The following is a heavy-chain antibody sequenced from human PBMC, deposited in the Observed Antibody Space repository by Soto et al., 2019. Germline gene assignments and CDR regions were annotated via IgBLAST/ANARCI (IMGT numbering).Heavy chain of an antibody. Sequence: AAVKVSCKASGYTFTSYAMHWVRQAPGQRLEWMGWINAGNGNTKYSQKFQGRVTITRDTSASTAYMELSSLRSEDTAVYYCAREGLVDTAMVLDYWGQGTLVTVSS. V-gene: IGHV1-3*01. J-gene: IGHJ4*02. CDR3: AREGLVDTAMVLDY. CDR1: GYTFTSYA. D-gene: IGHD5-18*01. CDR2: INAGNGNT.